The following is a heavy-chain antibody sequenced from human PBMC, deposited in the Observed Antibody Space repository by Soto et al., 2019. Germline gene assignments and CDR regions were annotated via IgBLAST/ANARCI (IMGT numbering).Heavy chain of an antibody. CDR3: ARHVPYCSDTSHCAYGMDV. V-gene: IGHV4-59*08. CDR1: GGSMISYY. CDR2: IYYSGST. D-gene: IGHD2-2*01. Sequence: PSETLSLTCTVSGGSMISYYWSWIRQPPGKGLEWIGYIYYSGSTNYNPSLKSRVTISVDTSKNQFSLKLSSVTAADTAVYYCARHVPYCSDTSHCAYGMDVWGQGTTVTVSS. J-gene: IGHJ6*02.